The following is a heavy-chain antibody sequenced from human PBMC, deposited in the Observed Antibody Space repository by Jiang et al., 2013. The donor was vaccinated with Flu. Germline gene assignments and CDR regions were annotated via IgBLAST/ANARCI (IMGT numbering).Heavy chain of an antibody. CDR1: GYTFTDYF. CDR2: INPSSGGT. V-gene: IGHV1-2*02. J-gene: IGHJ4*02. Sequence: QSGAEVKKPGASVKVSCKASGYTFTDYFIHWVRQAPGQGLEWMGWINPSSGGTSFPQKFQGRVTMTRDTSISTAYMEVSSLTSDDTAVYYCAKIGVDTGRGFGYWGPGNPGHR. CDR3: AKIGVDTGRGFGY. D-gene: IGHD5-18*01.